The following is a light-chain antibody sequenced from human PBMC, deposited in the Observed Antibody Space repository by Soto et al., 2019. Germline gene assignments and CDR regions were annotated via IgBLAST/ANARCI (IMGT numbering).Light chain of an antibody. V-gene: IGKV3-20*01. CDR1: QSVTSGY. CDR2: AAS. Sequence: EIVLTQSPGSLSLSPGERATLSCRASQSVTSGYLAWYQQKPGQAPRLLIYAASSRATGIPDRFSGSGSGTDFTLTISRLEPEDFAVYYCQHFDNSPPFTFGPGTRVDIK. J-gene: IGKJ3*01. CDR3: QHFDNSPPFT.